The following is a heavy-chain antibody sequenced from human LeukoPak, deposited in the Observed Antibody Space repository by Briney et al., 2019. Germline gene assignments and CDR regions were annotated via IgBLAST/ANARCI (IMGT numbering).Heavy chain of an antibody. Sequence: ASVKVSCKASGYTFTSYDINWVRQATGQGLEWMGWMNPNSGNTGYAQEFQGRVTMTRNTSISTAYMELSSLRSEDTAVYYCFCSGGSCYDYWGQGTLVTVSS. J-gene: IGHJ4*02. V-gene: IGHV1-8*01. CDR1: GYTFTSYD. CDR3: FCSGGSCYDY. CDR2: MNPNSGNT. D-gene: IGHD2-15*01.